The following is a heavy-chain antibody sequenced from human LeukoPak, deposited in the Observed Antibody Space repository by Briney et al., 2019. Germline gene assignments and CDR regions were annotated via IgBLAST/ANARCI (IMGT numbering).Heavy chain of an antibody. CDR1: GFTFSSYW. CDR3: ARLGYTSSYYYFDY. CDR2: INSDGYSL. Sequence: GGSLRLSCAASGFTFSSYWMHWVRHAPGKGLMWVSRINSDGYSLSYADSVKGRFTISRDNAKNTLYLQMNSLRAEDTAVYYCARLGYTSSYYYFDYWGQGTLVTVSS. J-gene: IGHJ4*02. V-gene: IGHV3-74*01. D-gene: IGHD2-2*01.